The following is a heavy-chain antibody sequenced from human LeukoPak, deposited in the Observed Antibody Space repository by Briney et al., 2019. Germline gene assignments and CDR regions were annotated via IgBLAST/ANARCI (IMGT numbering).Heavy chain of an antibody. CDR2: IYHSGST. D-gene: IGHD3-10*01. Sequence: SETLSLTCTVSGYSISSGYYWGWIRQPPGKGLEWIGSIYHSGSTYYNPSLKSRVTISVDTSKNQFSLKLSSVTAADTAVYYCARSKGIYYYGSGTPAEYGMDVWGQGTTVTVSS. J-gene: IGHJ6*02. V-gene: IGHV4-38-2*02. CDR3: ARSKGIYYYGSGTPAEYGMDV. CDR1: GYSISSGYY.